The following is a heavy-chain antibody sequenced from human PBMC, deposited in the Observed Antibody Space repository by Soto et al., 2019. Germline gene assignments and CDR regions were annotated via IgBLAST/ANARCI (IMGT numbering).Heavy chain of an antibody. CDR1: GFTFSDYY. V-gene: IGHV3-11*01. Sequence: GGSLRLSCAASGFTFSDYYMSWIRQAPGKGLEWVSYISSSGSTIYYADSVKGRFTISRDNAKNSLYLQMNSLRAEDTAVYYCARATQDYYYYYMDVWGKGTTVTVSS. CDR2: ISSSGSTI. CDR3: ARATQDYYYYYMDV. J-gene: IGHJ6*03.